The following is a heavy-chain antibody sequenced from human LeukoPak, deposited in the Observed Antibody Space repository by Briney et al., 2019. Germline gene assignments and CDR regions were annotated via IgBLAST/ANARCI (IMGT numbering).Heavy chain of an antibody. V-gene: IGHV4-34*01. CDR3: ARVMGITMVRLNNWFDP. CDR1: GGSFSGYY. D-gene: IGHD3-10*01. Sequence: SETLSLTCAVYGGSFSGYYWSWIRQPPGKGLEWIGEINHSGSTNYNPSLKSRVTISVDTSKNQFSLKLSSVTAADTAVYYCARVMGITMVRLNNWFDPWGQGTLVTVSS. CDR2: INHSGST. J-gene: IGHJ5*02.